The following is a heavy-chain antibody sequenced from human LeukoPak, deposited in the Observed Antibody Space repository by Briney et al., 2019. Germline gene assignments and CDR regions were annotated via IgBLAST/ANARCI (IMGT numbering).Heavy chain of an antibody. CDR2: ISWDGGST. D-gene: IGHD6-13*01. CDR3: ARDKGLAEQLAYYFDY. Sequence: GRSLRLSCAASGFTFDDYAMHWVRQAPGKGLEWVSLISWDGGSTYYADSVKGRFTISRDNSKNTLYLQMNSLRAEDTAVYYCARDKGLAEQLAYYFDYWGQGTLVTVSS. CDR1: GFTFDDYA. V-gene: IGHV3-43D*03. J-gene: IGHJ4*02.